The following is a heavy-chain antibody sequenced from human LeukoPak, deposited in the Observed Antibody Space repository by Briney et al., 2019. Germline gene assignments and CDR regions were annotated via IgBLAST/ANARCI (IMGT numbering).Heavy chain of an antibody. D-gene: IGHD6-13*01. CDR3: AREGYSSSWYNWFDP. CDR1: GFTFNSYW. CDR2: IKQDGSEK. V-gene: IGHV3-7*03. Sequence: GGSLRLSCAASGFTFNSYWMSWVRQAPGKGLEWVANIKQDGSEKYYVDSVKGRFTISRDNAKNSLYLQMNSLRAEDTAVYYCAREGYSSSWYNWFDPWGQGTLVTVSS. J-gene: IGHJ5*02.